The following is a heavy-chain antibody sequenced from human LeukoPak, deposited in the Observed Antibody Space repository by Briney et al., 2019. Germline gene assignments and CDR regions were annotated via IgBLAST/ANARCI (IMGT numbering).Heavy chain of an antibody. V-gene: IGHV1-24*01. CDR2: FDPEDGET. CDR3: ATLDYGASPVDY. D-gene: IGHD4-17*01. CDR1: GYTLTELP. Sequence: GASVTVSCTVSGYTLTELPMHWVRQAPGKGLEWMGGFDPEDGETIYAQKFQGRVTMTEDTSTDTAYMELSSLRSEDTAVYYCATLDYGASPVDYWGQGTLVTVSS. J-gene: IGHJ4*02.